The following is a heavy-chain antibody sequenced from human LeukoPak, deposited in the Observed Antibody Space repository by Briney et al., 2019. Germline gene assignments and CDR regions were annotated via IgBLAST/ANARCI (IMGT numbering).Heavy chain of an antibody. Sequence: GASVKVSCKASGYTFTGYYMHWVRQAPGQGLEWMGWINPNSGGTNYAQKFQGRGTMTRDTSISTAYMELSRLRSDDTAVYYCARGGGGKGATYDWFDPWGQGTLVTVSS. CDR2: INPNSGGT. D-gene: IGHD1-26*01. CDR3: ARGGGGKGATYDWFDP. V-gene: IGHV1-2*02. J-gene: IGHJ5*02. CDR1: GYTFTGYY.